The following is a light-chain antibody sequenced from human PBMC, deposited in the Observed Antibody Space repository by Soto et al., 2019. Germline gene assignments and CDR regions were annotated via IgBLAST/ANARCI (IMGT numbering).Light chain of an antibody. Sequence: QSALTQPASVSGSPGQSITISCTGTSSDFGSYNLVSWYQQHPGKAPKLMIYEVSKRPSGVSNRFSGSKSGNTASLTISGLQAEDEADYYCSSYTTITTLYVFGTGTKVTVL. CDR2: EVS. CDR3: SSYTTITTLYV. J-gene: IGLJ1*01. V-gene: IGLV2-14*02. CDR1: SSDFGSYNL.